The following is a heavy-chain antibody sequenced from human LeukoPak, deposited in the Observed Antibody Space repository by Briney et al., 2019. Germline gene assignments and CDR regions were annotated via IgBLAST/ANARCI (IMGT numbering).Heavy chain of an antibody. CDR2: ISSTGTYI. CDR1: GFTFSTYA. J-gene: IGHJ4*02. V-gene: IGHV3-21*01. CDR3: ARGVGNFRYFFDY. D-gene: IGHD2/OR15-2a*01. Sequence: GGSLRLSCAASGFTFSTYAMNWIRQAPGRGLEWVSSISSTGTYIYYGDLVEGRFTISRDNAKNSLYLQMNSLRAEDTAVYYCARGVGNFRYFFDYWGQGTLVTVSS.